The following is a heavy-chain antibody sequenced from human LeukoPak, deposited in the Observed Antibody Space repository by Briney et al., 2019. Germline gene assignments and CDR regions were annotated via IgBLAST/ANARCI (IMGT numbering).Heavy chain of an antibody. CDR3: ARVRLYYGHDY. CDR2: INHSGST. V-gene: IGHV4-34*01. Sequence: PSETLSLTCAVYGGSFSGYYWSWLRQPPGKGLEWIGEINHSGSTNYNPSLKSRVTLSVDTSKNQFSLKLSSVTAADTAVYYCARVRLYYGHDYWGQGTLVTVSS. CDR1: GGSFSGYY. D-gene: IGHD3-10*01. J-gene: IGHJ4*02.